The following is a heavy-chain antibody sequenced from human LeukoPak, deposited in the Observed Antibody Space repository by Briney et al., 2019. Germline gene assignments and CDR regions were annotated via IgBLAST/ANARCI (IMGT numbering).Heavy chain of an antibody. J-gene: IGHJ6*02. V-gene: IGHV4-34*01. CDR2: IKHGGSP. D-gene: IGHD3-9*01. Sequence: ETLTLTCAVYGGCFSGYYWRWIRQPPGKGLEWLGEIKHGGSPNYNPSIKSRVTISVDTSKTQFSLKLSSVTAADTAVYYCARGPVLRYFDWTPNGAYYCMDVWGQGTPVTVSS. CDR1: GGCFSGYY. CDR3: ARGPVLRYFDWTPNGAYYCMDV.